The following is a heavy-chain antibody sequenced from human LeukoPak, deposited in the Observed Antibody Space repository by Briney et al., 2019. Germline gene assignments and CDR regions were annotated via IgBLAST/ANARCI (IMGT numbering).Heavy chain of an antibody. Sequence: SETLSLTCTVSGGSISSYYWSWIRQPPGKGLEWIGYIYYSGSTNYNPSLKSRVTISVDTSKNQFSLKLSSVTAADTAVYYCARVLGSGVPHSASFDPWGQGTLVTVSS. V-gene: IGHV4-59*01. J-gene: IGHJ5*02. D-gene: IGHD3-10*01. CDR3: ARVLGSGVPHSASFDP. CDR2: IYYSGST. CDR1: GGSISSYY.